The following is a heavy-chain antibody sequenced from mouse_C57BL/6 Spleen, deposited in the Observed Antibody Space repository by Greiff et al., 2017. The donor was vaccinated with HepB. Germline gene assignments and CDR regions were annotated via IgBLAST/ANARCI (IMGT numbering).Heavy chain of an antibody. V-gene: IGHV1-82*01. Sequence: VQLQQSGPELVKPGASVKISCKASGYAFSSSWMNWVKQRPGKGLEWIGRIYPGDGDTNYNGKFKGKATLTADNSSSTAYMQLSSLTSEDSPVCCCARFGSYGYPFVYWGQGTALTVPS. CDR3: ARFGSYGYPFVY. CDR1: GYAFSSSW. D-gene: IGHD2-2*01. CDR2: IYPGDGDT. J-gene: IGHJ2*01.